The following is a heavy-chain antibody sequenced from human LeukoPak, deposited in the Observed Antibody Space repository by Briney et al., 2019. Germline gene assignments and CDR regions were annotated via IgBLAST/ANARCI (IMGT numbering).Heavy chain of an antibody. CDR2: IYTSGST. CDR1: GSSMDNYY. Sequence: PSETLSLTCTVSGSSMDNYYWSWIRQPAGEGLEWIGRIYTSGSTNYNPSLKSRVTMSVDTSKNQFSLKLSSVTAADTAVYYCASGGLDDTRAFDIWGQGTMVTVSS. CDR3: ASGGLDDTRAFDI. J-gene: IGHJ3*02. D-gene: IGHD3-9*01. V-gene: IGHV4-4*07.